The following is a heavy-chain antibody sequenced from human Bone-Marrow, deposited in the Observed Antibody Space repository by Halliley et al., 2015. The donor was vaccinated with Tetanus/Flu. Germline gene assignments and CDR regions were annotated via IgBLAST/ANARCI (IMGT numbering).Heavy chain of an antibody. CDR2: IHNTGST. J-gene: IGHJ3*01. D-gene: IGHD2-21*02. Sequence: LEWIGYIHNTGSTNYNPSLKSRVTMSIDTSKNQFSLKLRSVTAADTAVYYCAKPQGALTENGFDVWGQGTLVYVSS. V-gene: IGHV4-61*07. CDR3: AKPQGALTENGFDV.